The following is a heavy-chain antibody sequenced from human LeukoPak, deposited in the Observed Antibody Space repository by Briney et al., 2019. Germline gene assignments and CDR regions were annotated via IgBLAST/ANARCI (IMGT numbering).Heavy chain of an antibody. Sequence: GGSLRLSCAASGFTFSNAWMSWVRQAPGKGLEWVGRIKSKTDGGTTDYAAPVKGRFTISRDDSKNTLYLQMNSLRAEDTAVYYCAKDSSGYRRGAFDIWGQGTMVTVSS. CDR2: IKSKTDGGTT. V-gene: IGHV3-15*01. CDR1: GFTFSNAW. J-gene: IGHJ3*02. D-gene: IGHD3-22*01. CDR3: AKDSSGYRRGAFDI.